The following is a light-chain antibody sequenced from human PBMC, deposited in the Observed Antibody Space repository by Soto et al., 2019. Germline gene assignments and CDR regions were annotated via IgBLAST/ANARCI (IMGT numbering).Light chain of an antibody. V-gene: IGLV2-8*01. J-gene: IGLJ3*02. CDR2: EVS. CDR1: SSDVGGYSY. Sequence: QSVLTQPPSASGSPGQSVAISCTGTSSDVGGYSYVSWYQQHPGKAPKLMIYEVSKRPSGVPDRFSCSKSGNTASLTVSGLQAEDEADYYCSSYARNRDILFGGGTKLTVL. CDR3: SSYARNRDIL.